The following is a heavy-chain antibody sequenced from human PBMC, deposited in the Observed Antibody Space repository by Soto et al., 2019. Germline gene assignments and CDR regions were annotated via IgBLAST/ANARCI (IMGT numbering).Heavy chain of an antibody. Sequence: QVQLQESGPGLVKPSETLSLTCTVSGGSISSYYWSWIRQPAGTGLEWNGRIYTSGSTNSNHSLKSRVTMAVDTSKNPFSLKLSSVTAADTAVYYCEIVGLGLGGGFDYWGQGTLVTVSS. J-gene: IGHJ4*02. V-gene: IGHV4-4*07. CDR3: EIVGLGLGGGFDY. CDR2: IYTSGST. D-gene: IGHD7-27*01. CDR1: GGSISSYY.